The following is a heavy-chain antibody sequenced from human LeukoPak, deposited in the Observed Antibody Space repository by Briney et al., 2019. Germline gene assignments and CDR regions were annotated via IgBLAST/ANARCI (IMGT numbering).Heavy chain of an antibody. CDR2: ISGSGSIT. Sequence: GGSLRLSCAASGFTFSSYAMSWVRQAPGKGLEWVSAISGSGSITYYVDSVKGRFTISRDDSKKTLYLQMNSLRAEDTAVYYCAKDLVRVLSFPNDAFDLRGQGTMVTVSS. D-gene: IGHD2-8*01. CDR1: GFTFSSYA. V-gene: IGHV3-23*01. CDR3: AKDLVRVLSFPNDAFDL. J-gene: IGHJ3*01.